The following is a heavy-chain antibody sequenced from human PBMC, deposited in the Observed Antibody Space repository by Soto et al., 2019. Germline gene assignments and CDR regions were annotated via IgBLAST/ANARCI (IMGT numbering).Heavy chain of an antibody. J-gene: IGHJ5*02. D-gene: IGHD4-4*01. CDR2: INSDGSST. CDR1: GFTFSSYW. V-gene: IGHV3-74*01. Sequence: PGGSRRLSCAASGFTFSSYWMHWVRQAPGKGLVWVSRINSDGSSTSYADSVKGRFTISRDNAKNTLYLQMNSLRAEDTAVYYCARDIMTTVTPGDWFDPWGQGTLVTVSS. CDR3: ARDIMTTVTPGDWFDP.